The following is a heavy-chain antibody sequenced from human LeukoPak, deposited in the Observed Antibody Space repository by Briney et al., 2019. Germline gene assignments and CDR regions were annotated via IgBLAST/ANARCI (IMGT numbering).Heavy chain of an antibody. V-gene: IGHV5-51*01. Sequence: GESLKISCKGSGYSFTSYWIGWERQMPGKGLEWMGIIYPGDSDTRYSPSFQGQVTISADKSISTAYLQWSSLKASDTAMYYCATQSGSYYYPYYFDYWGQGTLVTVSS. CDR2: IYPGDSDT. D-gene: IGHD1-26*01. J-gene: IGHJ4*02. CDR1: GYSFTSYW. CDR3: ATQSGSYYYPYYFDY.